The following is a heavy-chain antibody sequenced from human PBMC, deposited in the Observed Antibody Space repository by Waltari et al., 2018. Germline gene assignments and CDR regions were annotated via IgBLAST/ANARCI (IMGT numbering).Heavy chain of an antibody. CDR2: INQDGSEE. CDR1: RFTLGNYW. D-gene: IGHD5-12*01. J-gene: IGHJ3*02. Sequence: EVLLVESGGGLVQTGGSLRLSCAACRFTLGNYWMNWVRQGPGKGLEWVANINQDGSEEYYVDSVKGRFTISRDNAKNSLYLEMKTLRAEDTAIYYCARTGARWLQFAAFDIWGQGTMVTVSS. CDR3: ARTGARWLQFAAFDI. V-gene: IGHV3-7*01.